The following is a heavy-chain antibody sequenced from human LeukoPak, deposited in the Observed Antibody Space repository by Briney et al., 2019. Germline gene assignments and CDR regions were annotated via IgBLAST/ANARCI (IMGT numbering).Heavy chain of an antibody. CDR1: GITFSTFA. J-gene: IGHJ4*02. CDR2: ISGGGDRT. D-gene: IGHD5-12*01. CDR3: AKGHSAYGTGFDY. Sequence: GGTLRLSCAASGITFSTFAMSWVRRAPGRGRVCVSVISGGGDRTYYAETVRGRFTISRDNSKNTLYLQMSSLRADDTAIYYCAKGHSAYGTGFDYWGQGTLVTVSS. V-gene: IGHV3-23*01.